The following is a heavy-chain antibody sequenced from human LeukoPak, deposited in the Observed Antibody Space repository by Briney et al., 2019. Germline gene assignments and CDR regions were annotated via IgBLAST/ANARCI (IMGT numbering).Heavy chain of an antibody. D-gene: IGHD1-26*01. CDR1: GFTFSSYS. V-gene: IGHV3-21*01. J-gene: IGHJ4*02. CDR2: IPSSSTYI. CDR3: ARDSSVARSGSYPPPFDT. Sequence: GGSLRLSCAASGFTFSSYSMNWVRQAPGKGLEWVSSIPSSSTYIYYADSVRGRFTISRDNAKNSLYLQMSSLRAEDTAVYYCARDSSVARSGSYPPPFDTWGQGTLVTVSS.